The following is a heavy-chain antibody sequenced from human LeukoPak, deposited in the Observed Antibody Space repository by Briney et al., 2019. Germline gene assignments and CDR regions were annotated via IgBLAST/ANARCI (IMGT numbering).Heavy chain of an antibody. CDR1: GFTFSSYA. D-gene: IGHD4-23*01. CDR2: ISGSGGST. J-gene: IGHJ4*02. CDR3: AKGEDYGGNPTFDY. V-gene: IGHV3-23*01. Sequence: PGGSLRLSCAASGFTFSSYAMSWVRQAPGKGLEWVSAISGSGGSTCYADSVKGRFTISRDNSKNTLYLQMNSLRAEDTAVYYCAKGEDYGGNPTFDYWGQGTLVTVSS.